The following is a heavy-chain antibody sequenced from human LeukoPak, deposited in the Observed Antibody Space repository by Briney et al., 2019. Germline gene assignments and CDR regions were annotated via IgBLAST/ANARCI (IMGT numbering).Heavy chain of an antibody. CDR1: GHTFSNSG. CDR2: ISASIGNT. D-gene: IGHD6-13*01. Sequence: GASVEVSCKASGHTFSNSGISWVRQAPGQGLEWMGWISASIGNTNYAQKFQGRVTMTTDTYTSTVYMELRSLKSDDSAVYYCAREEQEAFDIWGQGTLVTVSS. J-gene: IGHJ3*02. CDR3: AREEQEAFDI. V-gene: IGHV1-18*01.